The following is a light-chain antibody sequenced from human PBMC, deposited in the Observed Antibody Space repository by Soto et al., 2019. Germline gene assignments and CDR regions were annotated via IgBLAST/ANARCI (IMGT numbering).Light chain of an antibody. J-gene: IGKJ5*01. V-gene: IGKV3-15*01. Sequence: MMMTQSPATLSVSPGERATPSCRASQSISSDLAWYQQKPGQAPRLLIYGSTRATGIPARFSGGGSGTEFTLTISSLEPEDFAVYYCHQRQYWPPITFGQGTRLEIK. CDR1: QSISSD. CDR2: GS. CDR3: HQRQYWPPIT.